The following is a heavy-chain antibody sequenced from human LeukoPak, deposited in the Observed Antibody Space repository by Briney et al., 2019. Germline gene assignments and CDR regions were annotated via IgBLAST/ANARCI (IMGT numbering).Heavy chain of an antibody. V-gene: IGHV3-48*01. Sequence: GGSLRLSCAASGFSFSTFAMNWVRQAPGKGLEWVSYISSSSSTIYYADSVKGRFTISRDNAKNSLYLQMNSLRAEDTAVYYCARRGDRGGLDYWGQGTLVTVSS. CDR1: GFSFSTFA. CDR3: ARRGDRGGLDY. D-gene: IGHD3-16*01. CDR2: ISSSSSTI. J-gene: IGHJ4*02.